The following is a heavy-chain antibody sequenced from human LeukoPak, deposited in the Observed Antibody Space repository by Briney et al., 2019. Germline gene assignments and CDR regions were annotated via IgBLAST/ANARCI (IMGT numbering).Heavy chain of an antibody. Sequence: ASVKVSCKASGYTFTGYYMHWVRQAPGQGLEWMGWINPNSGGTNYAQKFQGRVTMARDTSTSTVYMELSSLRSEDTAVYYCARPYLSSIVGAPYGMDVWGQGTTVTVSS. J-gene: IGHJ6*02. CDR1: GYTFTGYY. CDR2: INPNSGGT. CDR3: ARPYLSSIVGAPYGMDV. D-gene: IGHD2-21*01. V-gene: IGHV1-2*02.